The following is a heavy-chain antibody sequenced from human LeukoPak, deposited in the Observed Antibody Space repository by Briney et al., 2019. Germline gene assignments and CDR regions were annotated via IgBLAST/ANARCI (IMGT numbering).Heavy chain of an antibody. D-gene: IGHD5-12*01. CDR3: ARGDSGYDYYYYYYMDV. Sequence: SETLSLTCTVSGGSITSDAYYWGWIRQPPGKGLEWIASVHYSGATYYNPSPKSRVTISVDTSKNQFSLKLSSVTAADTAVYYCARGDSGYDYYYYYYMDVWGKGTTVTISS. J-gene: IGHJ6*03. V-gene: IGHV4-39*07. CDR2: VHYSGAT. CDR1: GGSITSDAYY.